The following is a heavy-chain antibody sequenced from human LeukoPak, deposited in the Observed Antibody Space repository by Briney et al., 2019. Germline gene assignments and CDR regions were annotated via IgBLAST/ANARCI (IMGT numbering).Heavy chain of an antibody. CDR3: ARGRTTVTTGAYLDDDYYYGMDV. V-gene: IGHV1-69*13. J-gene: IGHJ6*02. CDR2: IIPIFGTA. CDR1: GGTFSSYA. Sequence: SVTVSCKASGGTFSSYAISWVRQAPGQGLEWMGGIIPIFGTANYAQKFQGRVTITADESTSTAYMELSSLRSEDTAVYYCARGRTTVTTGAYLDDDYYYGMDVWGQGTTVTVSS. D-gene: IGHD4-17*01.